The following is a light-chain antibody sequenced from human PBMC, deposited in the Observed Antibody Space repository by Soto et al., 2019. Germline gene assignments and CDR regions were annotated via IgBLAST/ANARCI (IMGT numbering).Light chain of an antibody. CDR3: QQYNSSPLT. CDR1: QSVGSE. Sequence: EIVLTQSPGTLSLSAGERATLSCMASQSVGSESAWFQQKPGQAPRLVIDDGSARATGVPARFSGSGSGTDFTLTISSLQPEDFAVYYCQQYNSSPLTFGEGTRL. V-gene: IGKV3D-15*01. J-gene: IGKJ5*01. CDR2: DGS.